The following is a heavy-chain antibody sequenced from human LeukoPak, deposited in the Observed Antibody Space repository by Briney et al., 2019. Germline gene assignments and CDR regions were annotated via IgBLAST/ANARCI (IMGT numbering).Heavy chain of an antibody. J-gene: IGHJ6*02. D-gene: IGHD6-19*01. CDR3: ARDPSIAVAGTRYYYGMDV. CDR1: GFTFISYA. V-gene: IGHV3-23*01. Sequence: WGSLRLSCAASGFTFISYAMSWVRQAPGKGLEWVSAISGSGGSTYYADSVKGRFTISRDNSKNTLYLQMNSLRAEDTAVYYCARDPSIAVAGTRYYYGMDVWGQGTTVTVSS. CDR2: ISGSGGST.